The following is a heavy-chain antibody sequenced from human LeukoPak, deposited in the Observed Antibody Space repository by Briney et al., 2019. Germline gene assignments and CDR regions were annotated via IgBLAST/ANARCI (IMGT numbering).Heavy chain of an antibody. Sequence: SETLSLTCTVSGGSISSYYWSWIRQPPGKGLEWIGYIYYSGSTNYNPSLKSRVPISVDTSKNQFSLKLSSVTAADTAVYYCARVNFPYYYDSSGYYYFDYWGQGTLVTVSS. CDR2: IYYSGST. V-gene: IGHV4-59*01. CDR1: GGSISSYY. D-gene: IGHD3-22*01. J-gene: IGHJ4*02. CDR3: ARVNFPYYYDSSGYYYFDY.